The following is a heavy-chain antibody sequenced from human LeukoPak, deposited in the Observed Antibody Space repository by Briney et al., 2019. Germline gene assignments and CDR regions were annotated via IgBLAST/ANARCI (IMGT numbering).Heavy chain of an antibody. CDR3: AKVSGTGGFDY. Sequence: QPGRSLRLSCAASGFTFSSYGMHWVRQAPGKGLEWVAVISYDGNHKYYADSVKGRFTISRDNSKNTLYLQMNSLRAEDTAVYYCAKVSGTGGFDYWGQGTLVTVSS. CDR2: ISYDGNHK. CDR1: GFTFSSYG. D-gene: IGHD3-10*01. J-gene: IGHJ4*02. V-gene: IGHV3-30*18.